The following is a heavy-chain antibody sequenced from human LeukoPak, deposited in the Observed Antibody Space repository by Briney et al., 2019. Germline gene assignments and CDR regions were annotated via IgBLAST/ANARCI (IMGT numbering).Heavy chain of an antibody. D-gene: IGHD3-22*01. CDR1: GFTFSSYA. Sequence: GGSLRLSCAASGFTFSSYAMHWVRQAPGKGLEWVAVISYDGSNKYYADSVKGRFTISRDNSKNTLYLQMNSLRAEDTAVYCCARGALSITMIVVVMDQDAFDIWGQGTMVTVSS. J-gene: IGHJ3*02. CDR2: ISYDGSNK. CDR3: ARGALSITMIVVVMDQDAFDI. V-gene: IGHV3-30-3*01.